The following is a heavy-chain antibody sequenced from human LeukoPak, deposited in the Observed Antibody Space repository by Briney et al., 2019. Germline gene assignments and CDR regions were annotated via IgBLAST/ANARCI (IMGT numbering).Heavy chain of an antibody. V-gene: IGHV4-4*07. CDR3: VSQELVLAAFDI. CDR1: GDSITRYH. J-gene: IGHJ3*02. Sequence: SETLSLTCSVSGDSITRYHWSWIRQPAGKGLEWVGRMYSSGNINYNPSLQSRVTVSIDTSRNRFSLRLKSVTAADTAVYYCVSQELVLAAFDIWGQGTTVTVSS. CDR2: MYSSGNI.